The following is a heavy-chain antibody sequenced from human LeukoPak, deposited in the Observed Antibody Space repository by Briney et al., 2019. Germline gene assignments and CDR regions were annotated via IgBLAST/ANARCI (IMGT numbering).Heavy chain of an antibody. J-gene: IGHJ4*02. CDR3: ARDYCGGDCYYFEYFDY. D-gene: IGHD2-21*01. CDR1: GGPFSSYT. V-gene: IGHV1-69*04. CDR2: IIPMLGIA. Sequence: VQVSCNASGGPFSSYTISWVRQAPGQGLEWLGRIIPMLGIANNEQKFEGRVTIPADKSTSTAYMELSSLRSEDTAVYYCARDYCGGDCYYFEYFDYWGQGTLVTVSS.